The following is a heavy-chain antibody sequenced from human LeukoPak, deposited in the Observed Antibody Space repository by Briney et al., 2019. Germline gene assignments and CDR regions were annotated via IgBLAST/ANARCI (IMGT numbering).Heavy chain of an antibody. Sequence: GGSLRLSCAASGFTFSSYAMSWVRQAPGKGLEWVSAISGSGGSTYYADSVKGRFTISRDSSKNTLYLQMNSLRAEDTAVYYCAKSGGVVTDPYYFDYWGQGTLVTVSS. D-gene: IGHD3-3*01. CDR3: AKSGGVVTDPYYFDY. CDR2: ISGSGGST. J-gene: IGHJ4*02. CDR1: GFTFSSYA. V-gene: IGHV3-23*01.